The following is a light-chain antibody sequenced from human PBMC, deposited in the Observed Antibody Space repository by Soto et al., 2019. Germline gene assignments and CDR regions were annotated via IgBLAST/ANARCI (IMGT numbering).Light chain of an antibody. CDR2: AAS. CDR3: QQSYSTPQT. Sequence: DIQMTQSPSSLSASVGDRVTITCRASQSISSYLNWYQQKPGKAPKFLIYAASSLQSGVPSRFSGSGSGTDFTLTISSLQREDFATYYCQQSYSTPQTVGQGTKVDIK. CDR1: QSISSY. J-gene: IGKJ1*01. V-gene: IGKV1-39*01.